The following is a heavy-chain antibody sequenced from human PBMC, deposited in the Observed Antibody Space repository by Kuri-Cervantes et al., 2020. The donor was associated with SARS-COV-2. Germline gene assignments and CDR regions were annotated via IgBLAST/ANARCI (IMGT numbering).Heavy chain of an antibody. V-gene: IGHV4-39*07. CDR1: GGSISSSSYY. D-gene: IGHD5-24*01. CDR2: ISHSGST. Sequence: SETLSLTCTVSGGSISSSSYYWGWIRQPPGKGLEWIGEISHSGSTNYNPSLKSRVTISVDTSKNQFSLKLSSVTAADTAVYYCARRDGGLGGWAFDIRGQGTMVTVSS. J-gene: IGHJ3*02. CDR3: ARRDGGLGGWAFDI.